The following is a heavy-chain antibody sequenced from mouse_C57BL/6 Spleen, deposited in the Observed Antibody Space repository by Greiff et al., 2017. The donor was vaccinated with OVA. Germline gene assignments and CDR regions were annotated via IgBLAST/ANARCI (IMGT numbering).Heavy chain of an antibody. J-gene: IGHJ3*01. V-gene: IGHV1-26*01. CDR1: GYTFTDYY. CDR2: INPNNGGT. CDR3: ARTYYYGSSGCAY. Sequence: VQLQQSGPELVKPGASVKISCKASGYTFTDYYMNWVKQSHGKSLEWIGDINPNNGGTSYNQKFKGKATLTVDKSSSTAYMELRSLTSEDSAVYYCARTYYYGSSGCAYWGQGTLVTVSA. D-gene: IGHD1-1*01.